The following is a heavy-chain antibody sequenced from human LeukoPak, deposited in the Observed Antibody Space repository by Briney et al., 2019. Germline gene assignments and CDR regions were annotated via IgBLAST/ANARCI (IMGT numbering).Heavy chain of an antibody. D-gene: IGHD1-7*01. V-gene: IGHV3-7*03. CDR2: INQDGTER. CDR1: GFPLSDYW. Sequence: PGGSLRLSCAASGFPLSDYWMDWVRQAPGKGMERVANINQDGTERYYVDSVKGRFTISRDNAKNSLYLQMNSLRAEDTALYYCARDPLGITGTTDWFDPWGQGTLVTVSS. CDR3: ARDPLGITGTTDWFDP. J-gene: IGHJ5*02.